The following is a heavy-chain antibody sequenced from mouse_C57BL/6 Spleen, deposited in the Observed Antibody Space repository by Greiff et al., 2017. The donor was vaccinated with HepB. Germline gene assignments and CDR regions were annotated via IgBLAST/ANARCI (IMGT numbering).Heavy chain of an antibody. V-gene: IGHV5-17*01. CDR2: ISSGSSTI. D-gene: IGHD4-1*01. CDR1: GFTFSDYG. J-gene: IGHJ1*03. Sequence: EVHLVESGGGLVKPGGSLKLSCAASGFTFSDYGMHWVRQAPEKGLEWVAYISSGSSTIYYADTVKGRFTISRDNAKNTLFLQMTSLRSEDTAMYYCARETGHWYFDVWGTGTTVTVSS. CDR3: ARETGHWYFDV.